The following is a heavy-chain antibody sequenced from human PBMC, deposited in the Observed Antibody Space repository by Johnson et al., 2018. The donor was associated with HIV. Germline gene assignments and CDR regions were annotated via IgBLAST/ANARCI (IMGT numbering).Heavy chain of an antibody. V-gene: IGHV3-7*01. CDR1: GFTFSSYW. Sequence: VQLVESGGGLVQPGGSLRLSCVASGFTFSSYWLSWVRQVPGKAPEWVAHINQDGGEKYYVDSVEGRFSISRDTAQNSLFLQMSSLRPEDTAIYYCARGQRATDIWGQVTMVTVSS. J-gene: IGHJ3*02. CDR3: ARGQRATDI. CDR2: INQDGGEK.